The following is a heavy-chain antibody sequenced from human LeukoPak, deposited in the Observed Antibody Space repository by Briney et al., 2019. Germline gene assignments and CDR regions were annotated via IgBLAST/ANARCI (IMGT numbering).Heavy chain of an antibody. CDR2: INHSGST. V-gene: IGHV4-34*01. D-gene: IGHD3-22*01. CDR3: ARDSDGNDGIYGGFDY. Sequence: SETLSLTCAVYSGSFSGYYWSWIRHPPGKGLEWIGEINHSGSTNYNPSLKSRVTISVDTSKNQFSLKVTYVTAADTAVYYCARDSDGNDGIYGGFDYWGQVTLVTVAS. J-gene: IGHJ4*02. CDR1: SGSFSGYY.